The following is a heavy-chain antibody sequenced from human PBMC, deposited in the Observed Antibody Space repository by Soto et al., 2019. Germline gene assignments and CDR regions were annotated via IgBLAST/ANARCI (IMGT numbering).Heavy chain of an antibody. D-gene: IGHD6-25*01. V-gene: IGHV4-34*01. CDR1: GGSFSGYY. CDR3: ARGKGIAATFYYNYYMDV. CDR2: INHSGST. Sequence: SETLSLTCAVYGGSFSGYYWSWIRQPPGKGLEWIGEINHSGSTNYNPSLKSRVTISIDTSKNQFSLKLSSVTAAETAVYYCARGKGIAATFYYNYYMDVWNKGTTVTVSS. J-gene: IGHJ6*03.